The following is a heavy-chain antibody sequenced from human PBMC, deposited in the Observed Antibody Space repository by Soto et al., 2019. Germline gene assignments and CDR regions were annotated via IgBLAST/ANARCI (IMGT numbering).Heavy chain of an antibody. D-gene: IGHD2-21*02. CDR2: IIPIVGIT. CDR1: GGTFSSYT. CDR3: ARDDGLAYCGGDCYS. J-gene: IGHJ4*02. Sequence: QVQLVQSGAEVKKPGSSVKVSCKASGGTFSSYTISWVRQAPGQGLEWMGRIIPIVGITKYAQKFQGRVTITADKSTSTAYMELSSLRSEDTDVYYCARDDGLAYCGGDCYSWGQGTLVTVSS. V-gene: IGHV1-69*02.